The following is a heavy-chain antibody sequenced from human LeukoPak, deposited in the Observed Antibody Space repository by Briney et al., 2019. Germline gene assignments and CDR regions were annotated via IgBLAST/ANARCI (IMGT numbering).Heavy chain of an antibody. J-gene: IGHJ5*02. D-gene: IGHD6-19*01. V-gene: IGHV3-23*01. CDR3: AKGKDSSGWYVSFNWFDP. Sequence: GGSLRLSCAASGFTFSSYAMSWVRQAPGKGLESVSAISGSGGSTYYADSVKGRFTISRDNSKNTLYLQMNSLRAEDTAVYYCAKGKDSSGWYVSFNWFDPWGQGTLVTVSS. CDR1: GFTFSSYA. CDR2: ISGSGGST.